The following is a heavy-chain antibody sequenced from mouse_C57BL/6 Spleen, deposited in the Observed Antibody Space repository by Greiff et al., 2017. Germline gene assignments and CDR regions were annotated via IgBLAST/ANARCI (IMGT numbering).Heavy chain of an antibody. CDR3: ASYYGSSYDYAMDY. Sequence: QVQLQQPGAELVRPGSSVKLSCKASGYTFTSYWMDWVKQRPGQGLEWIGRIYPGDGDTNYNGKFKGKATLTADKSSSTAYMQLSSLTSEDSAVYFCASYYGSSYDYAMDYWGQGTSVTVSS. CDR1: GYTFTSYW. V-gene: IGHV1-82*01. CDR2: IYPGDGDT. J-gene: IGHJ4*01. D-gene: IGHD1-1*01.